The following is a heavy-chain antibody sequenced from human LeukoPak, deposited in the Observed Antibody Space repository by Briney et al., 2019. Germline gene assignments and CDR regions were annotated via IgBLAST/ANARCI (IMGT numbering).Heavy chain of an antibody. J-gene: IGHJ3*02. D-gene: IGHD5-18*01. Sequence: GGSLRLSCVASGFTFSSYDMHWVRQAPGKGLEGGTVISYDGTNKEYADSVKGRFTISRDNSNNTLYLRMNSLGAEDTAVYYCARDGRIQPYHQGFDMWGQGTMVTVSS. CDR1: GFTFSSYD. CDR3: ARDGRIQPYHQGFDM. CDR2: ISYDGTNK. V-gene: IGHV3-30*03.